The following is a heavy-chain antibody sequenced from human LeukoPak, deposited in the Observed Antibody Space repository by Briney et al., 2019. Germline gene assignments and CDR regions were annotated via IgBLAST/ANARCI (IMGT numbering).Heavy chain of an antibody. CDR1: GFTFGDYA. D-gene: IGHD6-19*01. Sequence: GGSLRLSCTASGFTFGDYAMGWVRQAPGKGLEWVGFIRSKAYGGTTEYAASVKGRFTISRDDSKSIAYLQMNSLKTEDTAVYYCTSPVAGYWGQGTLVTVSS. CDR3: TSPVAGY. V-gene: IGHV3-49*04. J-gene: IGHJ4*02. CDR2: IRSKAYGGTT.